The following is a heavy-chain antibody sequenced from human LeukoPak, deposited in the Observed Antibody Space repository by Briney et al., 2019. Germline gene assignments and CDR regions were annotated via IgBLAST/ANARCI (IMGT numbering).Heavy chain of an antibody. Sequence: GGSLRLSCAASGFTFDDYGMNWVRQAPGKGLEWVSGINWNGGSTGYADSVKGRFTISRDNAKNSLYLQMNSLRAEDTALYYCAREDYDILTGYSGITYWGQGTLVTVSS. CDR1: GFTFDDYG. J-gene: IGHJ4*02. CDR3: AREDYDILTGYSGITY. D-gene: IGHD3-9*01. V-gene: IGHV3-20*04. CDR2: INWNGGST.